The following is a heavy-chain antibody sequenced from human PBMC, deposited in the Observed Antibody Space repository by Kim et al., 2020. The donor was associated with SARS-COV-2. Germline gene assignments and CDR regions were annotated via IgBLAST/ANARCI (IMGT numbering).Heavy chain of an antibody. CDR2: INTNIGNP. J-gene: IGHJ6*03. CDR3: AREKDIPVAGKSYYYMDV. CDR1: GYTFTRYA. Sequence: ASVKVSCKASGYTFTRYAMNWVRQAPGQGLEWMGWINTNIGNPTYAQGFTGRFVFSLDTSVRTAYLKISSLKAEDTAVYYCAREKDIPVAGKSYYYMDVWGKGTTVTVSS. V-gene: IGHV7-4-1*02. D-gene: IGHD6-19*01.